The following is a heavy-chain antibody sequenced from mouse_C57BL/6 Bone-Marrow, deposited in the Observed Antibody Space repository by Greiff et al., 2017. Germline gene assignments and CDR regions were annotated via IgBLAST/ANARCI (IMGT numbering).Heavy chain of an antibody. CDR2: IDPEDGDT. CDR1: GFNIKDYY. V-gene: IGHV14-1*01. CDR3: TTSSSPGYFDV. Sequence: EVKLVESGAELVRPGASVKLSCTASGFNIKDYYMHWVKQRPEQGLEWIGRIDPEDGDTEYAPKFQGKATMTAYTSSNTAYLQLSSLTSEDTAVYYCTTSSSPGYFDVWGTGTTVTVSS. J-gene: IGHJ1*03. D-gene: IGHD1-3*01.